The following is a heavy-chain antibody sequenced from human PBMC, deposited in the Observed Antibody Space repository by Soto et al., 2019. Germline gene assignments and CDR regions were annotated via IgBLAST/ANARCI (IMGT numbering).Heavy chain of an antibody. V-gene: IGHV4-34*01. CDR2: INHSGST. D-gene: IGHD5-12*01. CDR1: GGSFSGYY. Sequence: SETLSLTCAVYGGSFSGYYWSWIRQPPGKGLEWIGEINHSGSTNYNPSLKSRVTISVDTSKNQFSLKLSSVTAADTAVYYCARRGYSGYEPFDYWGQGPLVTVSS. CDR3: ARRGYSGYEPFDY. J-gene: IGHJ4*02.